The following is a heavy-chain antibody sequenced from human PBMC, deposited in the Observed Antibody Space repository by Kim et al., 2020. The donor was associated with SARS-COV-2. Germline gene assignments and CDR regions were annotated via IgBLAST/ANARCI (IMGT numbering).Heavy chain of an antibody. CDR1: GFTFSSYG. J-gene: IGHJ4*02. CDR2: ISYDGSNK. Sequence: GGSLRLSCAASGFTFSSYGMHWVRQAPGKGLEWVAVISYDGSNKYYADSVKGRFTISRDNSKNTLYLQMNSLRAEDTAVYYCAKDHHVLLWFGELFVLDYWGQGTLVTVSS. D-gene: IGHD3-10*01. CDR3: AKDHHVLLWFGELFVLDY. V-gene: IGHV3-30*18.